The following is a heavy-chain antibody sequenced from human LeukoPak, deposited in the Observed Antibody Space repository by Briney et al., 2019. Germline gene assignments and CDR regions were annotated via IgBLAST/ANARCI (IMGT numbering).Heavy chain of an antibody. CDR2: IYHSGTT. J-gene: IGHJ4*02. Sequence: SETLSLTCLVSGGSISNGGYSWSWIRQPPGKGLEWIGLIYHSGTTHYSPSLKSRLTFSLDKSKNQFSLKLTSVTAADTALYYCARNYYGSGSFYVHNWGQGTLVTVSS. V-gene: IGHV4-30-2*01. CDR1: GGSISNGGYS. CDR3: ARNYYGSGSFYVHN. D-gene: IGHD3-10*01.